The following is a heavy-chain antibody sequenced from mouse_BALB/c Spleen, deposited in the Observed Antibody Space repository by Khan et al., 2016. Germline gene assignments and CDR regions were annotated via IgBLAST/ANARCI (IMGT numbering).Heavy chain of an antibody. CDR1: GYTFTSYV. CDR3: TREYGNFRDY. D-gene: IGHD2-10*02. V-gene: IGHV1S136*01. J-gene: IGHJ4*01. CDR2: INPYNDVT. Sequence: VQLKESGPELVKPGASVKMSCKASGYTFTSYVMHWVKQKPGQGLEWVGYINPYNDVTKYTEKFKGKATLTSDKSSSTAYMELSSLTSEDSAVFYSTREYGNFRDYWGQGTSVTVSS.